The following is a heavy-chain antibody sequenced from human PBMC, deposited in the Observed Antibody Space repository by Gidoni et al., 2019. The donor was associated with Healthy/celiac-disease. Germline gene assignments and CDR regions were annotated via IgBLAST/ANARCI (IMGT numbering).Heavy chain of an antibody. CDR1: GGTFRRYP. V-gene: IGHV1-69*02. J-gene: IGHJ3*02. CDR3: ARVAHSGYDLDYDAFDI. D-gene: IGHD5-12*01. Sequence: QVQLVQSGAEVTTPGSSVNVSCKSSGGTFRRYPISWVRQAPGQGLEWMGRIIPILGIANNAQKFQGRVTITADKSTSTAYMELSSLRSEDTAVYYCARVAHSGYDLDYDAFDIWGQGTMVTVSS. CDR2: IIPILGIA.